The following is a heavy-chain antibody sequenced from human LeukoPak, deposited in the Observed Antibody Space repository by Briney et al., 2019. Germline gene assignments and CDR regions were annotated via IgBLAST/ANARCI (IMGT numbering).Heavy chain of an antibody. V-gene: IGHV3-13*04. D-gene: IGHD3-10*01. J-gene: IGHJ3*02. CDR1: GFTFSGYD. CDR3: ARETGDVLLGAFDI. CDR2: IGTVGDT. Sequence: PGGSLRLSCAASGFTFSGYDFHWVRQATGRGLEWVSAIGTVGDTHHLDSVKGRFTISRENAKNSLYLQMNSLRAGDTAVYYCARETGDVLLGAFDIWGQGTMVTVSS.